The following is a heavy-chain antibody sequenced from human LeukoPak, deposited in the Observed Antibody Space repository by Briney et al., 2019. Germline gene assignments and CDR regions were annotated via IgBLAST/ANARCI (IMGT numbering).Heavy chain of an antibody. Sequence: GGSLRLSCAASGFTFSSYAMHWVRQAPGKGLEWVAVISYDGSNKYYADSVKGRFTISRDNSKNTLYLQMNSLRAEDTAVYYCARGSSSNYFDYWGQGTLVTVSS. CDR1: GFTFSSYA. D-gene: IGHD6-6*01. J-gene: IGHJ4*02. CDR2: ISYDGSNK. CDR3: ARGSSSNYFDY. V-gene: IGHV3-30-3*01.